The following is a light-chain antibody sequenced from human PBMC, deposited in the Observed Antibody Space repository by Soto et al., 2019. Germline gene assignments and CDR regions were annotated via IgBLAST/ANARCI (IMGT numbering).Light chain of an antibody. Sequence: EIVLTQSPGTLSLFPGERATLSCRASQSLTTRYLAWYQQKPGQAPRLLIYGASSRATGIPDRFSGSGSGTAFTPTITRLEPQHLTVYACQHYRTSPTCGQGTRLEIK. J-gene: IGKJ5*01. CDR2: GAS. CDR1: QSLTTRY. CDR3: QHYRTSPT. V-gene: IGKV3-20*01.